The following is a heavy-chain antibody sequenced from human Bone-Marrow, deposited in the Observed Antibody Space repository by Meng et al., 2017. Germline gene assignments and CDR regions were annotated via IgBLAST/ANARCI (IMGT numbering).Heavy chain of an antibody. V-gene: IGHV3-15*01. CDR1: GFTFSSYA. Sequence: GESLKISCAASGFTFSSYAMSWVRQAPGKGLEWVGCIKSKTDGGKVDYAAPVKGRFSISRDDSKTTLYLQMNSLVTEDTAVYYCTTEASGNYGTDYWGQGTLVTVSS. J-gene: IGHJ4*02. CDR2: IKSKTDGGKV. D-gene: IGHD1-26*01. CDR3: TTEASGNYGTDY.